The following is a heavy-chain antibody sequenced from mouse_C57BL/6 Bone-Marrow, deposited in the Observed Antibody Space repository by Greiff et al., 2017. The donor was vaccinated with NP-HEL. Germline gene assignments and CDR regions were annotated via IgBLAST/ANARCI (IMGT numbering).Heavy chain of an antibody. Sequence: EVKLVEPGGGLVQPGGSMKLSCVASGFTFSNYWMNWVRQSPEKGLEWVAQIRLKSDNYATHYAESVKGRFTISRDDSKSSVYLQMNNLRAEDTGIYYCTGKGGRYFDVWGTGTTVTVSS. CDR1: GFTFSNYW. V-gene: IGHV6-3*01. D-gene: IGHD3-3*01. J-gene: IGHJ1*03. CDR3: TGKGGRYFDV. CDR2: IRLKSDNYAT.